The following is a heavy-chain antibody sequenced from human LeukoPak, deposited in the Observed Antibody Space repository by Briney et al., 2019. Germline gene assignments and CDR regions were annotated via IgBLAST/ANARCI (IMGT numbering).Heavy chain of an antibody. V-gene: IGHV3-48*03. CDR1: GFTFSSYE. J-gene: IGHJ4*02. D-gene: IGHD1-26*01. Sequence: GGSLRLSCAASGFTFSSYEMNWVHQAPGKGLEWVSYISSSGSTIYYADSVKGRFTISRDNAKNSLYLQMNSLRAEDTAVYYCARDRAPSGSYFFDYWGQRTLVTVSS. CDR3: ARDRAPSGSYFFDY. CDR2: ISSSGSTI.